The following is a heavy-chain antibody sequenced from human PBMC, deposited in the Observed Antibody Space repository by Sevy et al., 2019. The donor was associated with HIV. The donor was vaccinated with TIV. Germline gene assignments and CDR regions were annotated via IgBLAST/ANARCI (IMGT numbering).Heavy chain of an antibody. D-gene: IGHD1-7*01. CDR2: IKEDGSER. CDR3: AGEQITGSKPDYFDY. J-gene: IGHJ4*02. CDR1: GFTFSGYW. Sequence: GGSLRLSCVASGFTFSGYWMSWVRQAPGKGLECVANIKEDGSERYYVDSVKGRFIISRDNAKNSLYLQMDSLRAEDTAVYYCAGEQITGSKPDYFDYWGQGTLVTVSS. V-gene: IGHV3-7*01.